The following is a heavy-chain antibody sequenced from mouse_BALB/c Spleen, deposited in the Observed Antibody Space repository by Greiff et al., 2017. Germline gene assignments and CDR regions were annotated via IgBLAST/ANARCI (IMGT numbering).Heavy chain of an antibody. V-gene: IGHV5-6*01. CDR3: ARAYGGYFDV. J-gene: IGHJ1*01. Sequence: EVKLVESGGDLVKPGGSLKLSCAASGFTFSSYGMSWVRQTPDKRLEWVATISSGGSYTYYADTVKGRFTISRDNPKNTLFLQMTSLRSEDTAMYYCARAYGGYFDVWGAGTTVTVSS. CDR2: ISSGGSYT. CDR1: GFTFSSYG. D-gene: IGHD1-1*01.